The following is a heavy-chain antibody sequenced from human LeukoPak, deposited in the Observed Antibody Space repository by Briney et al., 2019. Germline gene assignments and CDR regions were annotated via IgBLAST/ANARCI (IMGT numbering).Heavy chain of an antibody. D-gene: IGHD3-22*01. CDR2: ISSGSSYI. V-gene: IGHV3-21*01. Sequence: PGGSLRLSCAVSGITLSNYAMNWVRQAPGKGLEWVSSISSGSSYIYYADSVEGRFTISRDNAKNSLYLQMNSLRAEDTAVYYCARGASSGYYGYSDYWGQGTLVTVSS. CDR3: ARGASSGYYGYSDY. CDR1: GITLSNYA. J-gene: IGHJ4*02.